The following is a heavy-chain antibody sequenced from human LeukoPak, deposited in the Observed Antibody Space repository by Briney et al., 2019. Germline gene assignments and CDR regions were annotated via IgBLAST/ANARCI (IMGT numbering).Heavy chain of an antibody. CDR2: ISGSGGST. V-gene: IGHV3-23*01. CDR1: GFTFSSYG. J-gene: IGHJ4*02. D-gene: IGHD3-9*01. CDR3: AKDRYDILTGYLYDY. Sequence: GGTLRLSCAASGFTFSSYGMSWVRQAPGKGLEWASAISGSGGSTYYADSVKGRFTISRDNSKNTLYLQMNSLRAEDTAVYYCAKDRYDILTGYLYDYWGQGTLVTVSS.